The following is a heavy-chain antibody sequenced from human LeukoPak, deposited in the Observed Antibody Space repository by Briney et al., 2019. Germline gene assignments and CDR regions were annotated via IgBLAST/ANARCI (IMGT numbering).Heavy chain of an antibody. Sequence: GGSLRLPCAASGFTFSSYSMNWVRQAPGKGLEWVSSISSSSSYIYYADSVKGRFTISRDNAKNSLYLQMNSLRAEDTAVYYCARVVVRGVIILFDYWGQGTLVTVSS. CDR3: ARVVVRGVIILFDY. J-gene: IGHJ4*02. V-gene: IGHV3-21*01. D-gene: IGHD3-10*01. CDR2: ISSSSSYI. CDR1: GFTFSSYS.